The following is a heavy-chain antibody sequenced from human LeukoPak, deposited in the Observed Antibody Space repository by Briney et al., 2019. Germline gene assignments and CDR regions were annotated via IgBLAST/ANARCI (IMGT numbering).Heavy chain of an antibody. CDR3: ARYGGYDYPPLMDV. J-gene: IGHJ6*02. CDR1: GGSISSYY. CDR2: IYYSGST. D-gene: IGHD5-12*01. V-gene: IGHV4-59*08. Sequence: SETLSLTCTVSGGSISSYYWSWIRQPPGKGLEWIGYIYYSGSTNYNPSLKSRVTISVDTSKNQFSLKLSSVTAADTAVYYCARYGGYDYPPLMDVWGQGTTVTVSS.